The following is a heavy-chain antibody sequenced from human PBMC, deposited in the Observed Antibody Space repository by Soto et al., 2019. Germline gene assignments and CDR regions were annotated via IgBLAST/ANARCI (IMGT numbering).Heavy chain of an antibody. V-gene: IGHV2-26*01. D-gene: IGHD6-13*01. CDR3: ARYSSSWYFFDY. J-gene: IGHJ4*02. CDR1: GFSLSNARMG. CDR2: IFSNDEK. Sequence: SRPTLVNPTETLTLTCTGSGFSLSNARMGVSWIRQPPGKALEWLAHIFSNDEKSYSTSLKSRLTISKDTSKSQVVLTMTSMDPVDTATYYCARYSSSWYFFDYWGQGTLVTVSS.